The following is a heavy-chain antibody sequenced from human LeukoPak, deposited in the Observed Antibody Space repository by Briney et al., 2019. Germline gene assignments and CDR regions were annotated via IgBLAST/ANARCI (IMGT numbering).Heavy chain of an antibody. CDR2: IYSGGST. Sequence: GGSLRLSCAASGFTVSSNCMSWVRQAPGKGLEWVSVIYSGGSTYYADSVKGRFTISRDNSKNTLYLQMNSLRAEDTAVYYCASGYYYDSSAPWGYWGQGTLVTVSS. V-gene: IGHV3-53*01. CDR1: GFTVSSNC. D-gene: IGHD3-22*01. J-gene: IGHJ4*02. CDR3: ASGYYYDSSAPWGY.